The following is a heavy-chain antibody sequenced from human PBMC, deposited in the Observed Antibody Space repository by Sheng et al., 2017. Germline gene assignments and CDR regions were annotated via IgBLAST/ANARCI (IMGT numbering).Heavy chain of an antibody. J-gene: IGHJ4*02. V-gene: IGHV4-39*07. CDR1: GGSISSGSYY. CDR2: VYYNGRN. D-gene: IGHD2-15*01. CDR3: ARDWLEXGGRFRTGTFDY. Sequence: LQLQESRPGLVKPLETLSLTCTVSGGSISSGSYYWAWIRQPPGKGLEWIGSVYYNGRNYNNASLQSRVTISVDTSKNQFSLKLTSMTAADTAVYYCARDWLEXGGRFRTGTFDYWGQG.